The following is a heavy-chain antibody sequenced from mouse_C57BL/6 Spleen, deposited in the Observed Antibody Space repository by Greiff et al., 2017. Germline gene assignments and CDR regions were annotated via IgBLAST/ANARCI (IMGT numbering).Heavy chain of an antibody. J-gene: IGHJ2*01. CDR2: ISDGGSYT. CDR1: GFTFSSYA. Sequence: EVQLVESGGGLVKPGGSLKLSCAASGFTFSSYAMSWVRQTPEKRLEWVATISDGGSYTYYPDNVKGRFTISRDNAKNNLYLQMSHLKSEDTAMYYCARGTAQATGFDYWGQGTTLTVSS. CDR3: ARGTAQATGFDY. V-gene: IGHV5-4*01. D-gene: IGHD3-2*02.